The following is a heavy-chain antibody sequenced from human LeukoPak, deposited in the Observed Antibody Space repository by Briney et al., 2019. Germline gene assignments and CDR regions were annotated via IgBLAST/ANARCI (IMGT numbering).Heavy chain of an antibody. CDR2: IYYSGST. J-gene: IGHJ4*02. CDR1: GGSISSSSYY. CDR3: ARRGSSSSYAY. Sequence: SETLSLTCTVSGGSISSSSYYWGWIRQPPGKGLEWIGSIYYSGSTYYNPSLKSRVTISVDTSKNQFSLKLSSVTAADTAVYYCARRGSSSSYAYWGQGTLVTVSS. D-gene: IGHD6-6*01. V-gene: IGHV4-39*01.